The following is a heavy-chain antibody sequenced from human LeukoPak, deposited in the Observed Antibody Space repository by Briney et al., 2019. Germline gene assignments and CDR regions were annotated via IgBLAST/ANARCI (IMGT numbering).Heavy chain of an antibody. CDR1: GFTVSSNY. Sequence: GGSLRLSCAASGFTVSSNYMSWVRQAPGKGLEWVSVIYSGGSTYYADSVKGRFTISRDNSKNTLYLQMNGLRAEDTAVYYCARISGYSYVPYYFDYWGQGTLVTVSS. CDR3: ARISGYSYVPYYFDY. D-gene: IGHD5-18*01. CDR2: IYSGGST. J-gene: IGHJ4*02. V-gene: IGHV3-66*02.